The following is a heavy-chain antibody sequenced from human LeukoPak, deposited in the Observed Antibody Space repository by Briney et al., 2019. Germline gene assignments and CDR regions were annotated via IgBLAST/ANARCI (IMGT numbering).Heavy chain of an antibody. Sequence: GRSLRLSCAASGFTFSNYAMSWVRQAPGKGLEWVSSISNSSSYIYYADSVKGRFTISRDNAKNSLYLQMNSLRAEDTAVYYCARIGDYGVVYWGQGTLVTVSS. CDR3: ARIGDYGVVY. D-gene: IGHD4-17*01. V-gene: IGHV3-21*01. J-gene: IGHJ4*02. CDR2: ISNSSSYI. CDR1: GFTFSNYA.